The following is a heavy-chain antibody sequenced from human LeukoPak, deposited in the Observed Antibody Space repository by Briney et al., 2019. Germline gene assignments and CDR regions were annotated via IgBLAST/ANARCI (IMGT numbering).Heavy chain of an antibody. J-gene: IGHJ4*02. V-gene: IGHV3-7*01. D-gene: IGHD3-3*01. Sequence: GGSLRLSCAASGFTFSSYWMSWVRQAPGKGLEWVANIKQDGSEKYYVDSVKGRFTISRDNAKNSRYLQMNSLRAEDTAVYYCARDPLPYVLRFLAIFDHWGQGTLVTVPS. CDR2: IKQDGSEK. CDR3: ARDPLPYVLRFLAIFDH. CDR1: GFTFSSYW.